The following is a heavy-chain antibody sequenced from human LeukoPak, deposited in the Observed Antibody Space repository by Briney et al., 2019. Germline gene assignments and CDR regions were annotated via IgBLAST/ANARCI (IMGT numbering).Heavy chain of an antibody. J-gene: IGHJ6*03. CDR3: TQSDPYYYYYMDV. CDR2: IRSKANSYAT. V-gene: IGHV3-73*01. Sequence: GGSLKLSCAASGFTFSGSAMHWVRQASGKGWEWVGRIRSKANSYATAYAASVKGRFTISRDDSKNTAYLQMNSLKTEDTAVYYCTQSDPYYYYYMDVWGKGTTVTVSS. CDR1: GFTFSGSA.